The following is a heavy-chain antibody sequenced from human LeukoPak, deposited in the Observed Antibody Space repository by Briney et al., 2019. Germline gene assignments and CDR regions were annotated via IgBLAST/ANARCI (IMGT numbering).Heavy chain of an antibody. J-gene: IGHJ4*02. CDR3: AKHSPPNYCGSGSYYTFLFDY. Sequence: GGSLRLSCAASGFTFSSYAMNWVRQAPGKGLEWVAVISYTGSNKYYADSVKGRFTISRDNSKNTLYLQMNSLRAEDTAVYYCAKHSPPNYCGSGSYYTFLFDYWGQGTLVTVSS. D-gene: IGHD3-10*01. CDR1: GFTFSSYA. CDR2: ISYTGSNK. V-gene: IGHV3-30*18.